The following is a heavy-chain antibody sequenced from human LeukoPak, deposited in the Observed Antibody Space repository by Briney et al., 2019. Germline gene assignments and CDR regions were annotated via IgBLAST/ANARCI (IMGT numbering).Heavy chain of an antibody. D-gene: IGHD5/OR15-5a*01. J-gene: IGHJ2*01. CDR1: GGSFSNYY. V-gene: IGHV4-34*01. Sequence: SETLSLTCAVYGGSFSNYYWSWLRQSPGKGLEWIAEINYSGTSNYNPSLKSRVTISIDTSKTQFSLKVTSVIAADTAVYYCVRRSTPFDLWGRGNLATVSS. CDR3: VRRSTPFDL. CDR2: INYSGTS.